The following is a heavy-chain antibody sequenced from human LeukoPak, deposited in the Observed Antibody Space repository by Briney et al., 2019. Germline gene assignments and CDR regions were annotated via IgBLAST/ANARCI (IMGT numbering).Heavy chain of an antibody. V-gene: IGHV3-23*01. D-gene: IGHD3-9*01. CDR2: ISGSGGST. CDR3: ALRDYDILTGYRY. Sequence: GGSLRLSCAASGFTFSSYAMTWVRQAPGKGLEWVSGISGSGGSTYYADSVKGRFTISRDNSKNTLYLQMNSLRADDTAVYYCALRDYDILTGYRYWGQGTLVTVSS. J-gene: IGHJ4*02. CDR1: GFTFSSYA.